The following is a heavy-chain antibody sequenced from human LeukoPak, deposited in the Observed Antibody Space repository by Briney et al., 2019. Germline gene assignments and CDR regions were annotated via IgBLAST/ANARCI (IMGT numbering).Heavy chain of an antibody. CDR1: GFTFDDYA. CDR3: AKASSSIAADSDY. Sequence: GGSLRLSCAASGFTFDDYAMHWVRQAPGKGLEWVSGISWNSGSIGYADSVKGRFTISRDNAKNSLYLQMNSLRAEDMALYYCAKASSSIAADSDYWGQETLVTVSS. D-gene: IGHD6-6*01. J-gene: IGHJ4*02. V-gene: IGHV3-9*03. CDR2: ISWNSGSI.